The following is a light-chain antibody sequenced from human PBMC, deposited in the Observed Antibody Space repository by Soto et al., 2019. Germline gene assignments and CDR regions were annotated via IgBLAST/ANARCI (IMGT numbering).Light chain of an antibody. Sequence: QSVLTQPPSASGTPGQRVTISCSGSSSNVGGKIVNWYQQLPGTAPKALIYRDNQRPSGVPDRISGSKSGTSASLAISGLRSEDEADYYCAAWDDRLSGLVFGRGTKLTVL. V-gene: IGLV1-47*01. CDR1: SSNVGGKI. J-gene: IGLJ2*01. CDR3: AAWDDRLSGLV. CDR2: RDN.